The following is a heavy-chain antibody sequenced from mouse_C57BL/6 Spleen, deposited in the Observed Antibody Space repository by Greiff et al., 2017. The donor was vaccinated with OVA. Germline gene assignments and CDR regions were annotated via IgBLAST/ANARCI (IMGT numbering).Heavy chain of an antibody. CDR3: VRQGTGYYAMDY. CDR1: GFSFNTYA. D-gene: IGHD4-1*01. Sequence: EVQRVESGGGLVQPKGSLKLSCAASGFSFNTYAMNWVRQAPGKGLEWVARIRSKSNNYATYYADSVKDRFTISRDDSESMLYLQMNNLKTEDTAMYYCVRQGTGYYAMDYWGQGTSVTVSS. J-gene: IGHJ4*01. V-gene: IGHV10-1*01. CDR2: IRSKSNNYAT.